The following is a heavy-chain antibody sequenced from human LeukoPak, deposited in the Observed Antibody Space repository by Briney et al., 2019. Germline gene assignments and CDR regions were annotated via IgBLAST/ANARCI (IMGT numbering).Heavy chain of an antibody. V-gene: IGHV3-48*02. CDR1: GFTFSRFW. CDR2: ISSGSNTI. CDR3: ARGSYYAPYYFDY. J-gene: IGHJ4*02. D-gene: IGHD1-26*01. Sequence: GSLRLSCAASGFTFSRFWMSWVRQAPGKGLEWLSYISSGSNTIFYADSVKGRFTISRDNAKNSLFLQVNSLRDEDTAVYYCARGSYYAPYYFDYWGQGTLVTVSS.